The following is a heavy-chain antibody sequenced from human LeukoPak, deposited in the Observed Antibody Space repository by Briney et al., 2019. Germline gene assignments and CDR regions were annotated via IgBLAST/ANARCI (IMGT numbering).Heavy chain of an antibody. CDR2: IYHSGST. CDR1: GGSISSGGYS. CDR3: ARGSSGYYLSFYRY. Sequence: SQTLSLTCAVSGGSISSGGYSWSWIRQPPGKGLEWLGYIYHSGSTYYNPSLKSRVTISVDTSKNQFSLKLSSVTAADTAVYYCARGSSGYYLSFYRYWGQGTLVTVSS. V-gene: IGHV4-30-2*01. J-gene: IGHJ4*02. D-gene: IGHD3-22*01.